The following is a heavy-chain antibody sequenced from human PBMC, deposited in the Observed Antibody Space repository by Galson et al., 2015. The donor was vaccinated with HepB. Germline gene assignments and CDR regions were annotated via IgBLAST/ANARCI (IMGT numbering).Heavy chain of an antibody. V-gene: IGHV3-21*01. J-gene: IGHJ3*02. CDR2: ISSSSSYI. CDR3: ARVLYCGGDCYWTGDAFDI. CDR1: GFTFSSYS. D-gene: IGHD2-21*02. Sequence: SLRLSCAASGFTFSSYSMNWVRQAPGKGLEWVSSISSSSSYIYYADSVKGRFTISRDNAKNSLYLQMNSLRAEDTAVYYCARVLYCGGDCYWTGDAFDIWGQGTMVTVSS.